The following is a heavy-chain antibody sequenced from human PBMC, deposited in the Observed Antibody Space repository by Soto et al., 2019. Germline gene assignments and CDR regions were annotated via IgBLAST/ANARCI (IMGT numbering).Heavy chain of an antibody. Sequence: SLRLSCSASGFTFSSYDMHWVRQGPGKGLEWVSAIGTAGDTNYAGSVKGRFTISRENAKNSLHLQMNSLRAGDTAIYFCARAIGPTLFDYWGQVTLVTVSS. J-gene: IGHJ4*02. CDR3: ARAIGPTLFDY. V-gene: IGHV3-13*04. D-gene: IGHD3-22*01. CDR2: IGTAGDT. CDR1: GFTFSSYD.